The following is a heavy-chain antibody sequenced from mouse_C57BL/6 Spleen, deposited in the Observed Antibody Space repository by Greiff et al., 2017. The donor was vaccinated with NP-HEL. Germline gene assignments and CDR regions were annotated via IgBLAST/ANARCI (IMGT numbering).Heavy chain of an antibody. V-gene: IGHV1-42*01. Sequence: VQLQQSGPELVKPGASVKISCKASGYSFTGYYMNWVKQSPEKSLEWIGEINPSTGGTTYNQKFKAKATLTVDKSSSTAYMQLKSRTSEDSAVYYCARGGDYDYFFDYWGQGTTLTVSS. CDR2: INPSTGGT. D-gene: IGHD2-4*01. J-gene: IGHJ2*01. CDR1: GYSFTGYY. CDR3: ARGGDYDYFFDY.